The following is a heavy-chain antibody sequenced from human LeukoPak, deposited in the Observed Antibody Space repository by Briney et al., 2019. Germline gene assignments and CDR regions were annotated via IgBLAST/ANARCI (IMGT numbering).Heavy chain of an antibody. J-gene: IGHJ4*02. CDR3: AREWSSGWYDY. CDR1: GFTFSTYN. D-gene: IGHD6-19*01. Sequence: GGSLRLSCTASGFTFSTYNIHWVRQAPGKGLEWVAVISYDERNQYYADSAKGRFTISRDSSKNTLYLQMNSLRPEDTAVYYYAREWSSGWYDYWGQGTLVTVSS. V-gene: IGHV3-30*04. CDR2: ISYDERNQ.